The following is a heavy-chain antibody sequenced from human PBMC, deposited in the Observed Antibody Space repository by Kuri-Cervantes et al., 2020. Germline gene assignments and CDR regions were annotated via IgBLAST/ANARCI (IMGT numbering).Heavy chain of an antibody. V-gene: IGHV3-9*01. D-gene: IGHD3-16*01. Sequence: GGSLRLSCAASGFTFDDYAMHWVRQAPGKGLEWVSGISWNSGSIGYADSVKGRFTISRDNAKNSLYLQMNSLRAEDTAVYYCARDTNWGSYPSGGKLQDGFDIWGQGTRVTVSS. CDR3: ARDTNWGSYPSGGKLQDGFDI. CDR2: ISWNSGSI. J-gene: IGHJ3*02. CDR1: GFTFDDYA.